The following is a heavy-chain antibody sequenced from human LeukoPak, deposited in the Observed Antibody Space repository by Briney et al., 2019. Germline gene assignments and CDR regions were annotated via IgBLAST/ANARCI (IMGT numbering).Heavy chain of an antibody. D-gene: IGHD6-6*01. CDR1: GFTFSSYD. CDR2: ISYDGSNK. CDR3: ARVRRRQLEIRPDY. Sequence: GGSLRLSCAASGFTFSSYDMNWVRQAPGKGLEWVAVISYDGSNKYYEDSVKGRFTISRNNSKNTKYLKMNSLRAEDTAVYYCARVRRRQLEIRPDYWGQGTLVTVSS. J-gene: IGHJ4*02. V-gene: IGHV3-30-3*01.